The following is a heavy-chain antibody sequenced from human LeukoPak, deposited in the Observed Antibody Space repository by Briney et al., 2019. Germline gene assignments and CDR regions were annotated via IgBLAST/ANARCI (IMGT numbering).Heavy chain of an antibody. D-gene: IGHD3-22*01. CDR3: AKATMIVVDPDYFDY. J-gene: IGHJ4*02. CDR2: ISGSGGST. V-gene: IGHV3-23*01. Sequence: PGGSXRLSCAGAGFTFSSYAMSWVXQAPGKGMEWVSAISGSGGSTYYADSVKGRFTISRDNSKNTLYLQMNSLRAEDTAVYYCAKATMIVVDPDYFDYWGQGTLVTVSS. CDR1: GFTFSSYA.